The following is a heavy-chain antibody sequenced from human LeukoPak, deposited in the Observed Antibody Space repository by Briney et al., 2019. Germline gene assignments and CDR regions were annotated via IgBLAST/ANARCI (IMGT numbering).Heavy chain of an antibody. Sequence: SGGSLRLSCAASGFTFSSYAMSWVRQAPGKGLEWVSAISGSGGSTYYADSVKGRFTISRDNSRNTLYLQMNSLRAEDTAVHYCVSTHLGYCSSSSCQNDYWGQGTLVTVSS. CDR2: ISGSGGST. J-gene: IGHJ4*02. CDR3: VSTHLGYCSSSSCQNDY. D-gene: IGHD2-2*01. CDR1: GFTFSSYA. V-gene: IGHV3-23*01.